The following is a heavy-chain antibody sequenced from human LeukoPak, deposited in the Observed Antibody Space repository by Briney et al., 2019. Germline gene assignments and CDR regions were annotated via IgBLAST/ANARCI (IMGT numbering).Heavy chain of an antibody. Sequence: KPSETLSLTCTVSGGSISSYYWSWIRQPAGKGLEWIGRIYTSGSTNYNPSLKSRVTISVDKSKNQFSLKLSSVTAADTAVYYCVRELSSGGSFDYWGQGTLVTVSS. J-gene: IGHJ4*02. CDR3: VRELSSGGSFDY. D-gene: IGHD6-6*01. CDR2: IYTSGST. V-gene: IGHV4-4*07. CDR1: GGSISSYY.